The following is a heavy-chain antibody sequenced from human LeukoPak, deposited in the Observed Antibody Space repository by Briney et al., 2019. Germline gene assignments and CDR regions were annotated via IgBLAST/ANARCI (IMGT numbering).Heavy chain of an antibody. V-gene: IGHV3-33*01. CDR2: IWYDGSNK. CDR1: GFTFSSYG. J-gene: IGHJ6*04. D-gene: IGHD5-12*01. CDR3: ARDVKLRLGRDYYYYYGMDV. Sequence: PGRSLRLSCAASGFTFSSYGMHWVRQAPGKGLEWVAVIWYDGSNKYYADSVKGRFTISRDNSKNTLYLQMNSLRAEDTAVYYCARDVKLRLGRDYYYYYGMDVWGKGTTVTVSS.